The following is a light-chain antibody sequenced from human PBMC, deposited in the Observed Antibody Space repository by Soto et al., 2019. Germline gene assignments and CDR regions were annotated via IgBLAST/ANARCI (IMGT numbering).Light chain of an antibody. J-gene: IGKJ1*01. CDR3: QQRNSYPIT. Sequence: EKVMTQSPATLSVSLGERATLSGRASQSVARNLAWYQQKPGQAPRLLIYAASTRATGTPARFSGSGSGTEFTLTISSLQPEDFATYYCQQRNSYPITFGQGTKVDIK. CDR1: QSVARN. CDR2: AAS. V-gene: IGKV3-15*01.